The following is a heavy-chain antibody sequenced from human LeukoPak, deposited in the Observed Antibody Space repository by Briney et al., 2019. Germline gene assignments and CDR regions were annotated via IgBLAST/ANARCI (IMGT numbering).Heavy chain of an antibody. CDR1: GFTFTTYW. Sequence: GESLRLSCAASGFTFTTYWMSWVRQPPGKGLEWVANIKQDGTEKYYVDSVKGRFTISRDNAKNSLYLQTNSLRAGDTAVYYCARARGYCSGGSCPDAFDIWGQGTMVTVSS. D-gene: IGHD2-15*01. J-gene: IGHJ3*02. CDR2: IKQDGTEK. CDR3: ARARGYCSGGSCPDAFDI. V-gene: IGHV3-7*01.